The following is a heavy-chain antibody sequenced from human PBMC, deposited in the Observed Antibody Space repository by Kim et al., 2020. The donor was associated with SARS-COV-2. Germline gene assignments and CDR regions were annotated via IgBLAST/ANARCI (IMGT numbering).Heavy chain of an antibody. V-gene: IGHV3-23*01. J-gene: IGHJ6*03. CDR1: GFTFSNHA. D-gene: IGHD6-6*01. CDR2: IRGSGDNT. Sequence: GGSLRLSCAGSGFTFSNHATTWIRQAPGKGPEWVSTIRGSGDNTYYTDSVRGRFTISRDNSQNTLYLQMNSLRAEDTAVYYCAKGPAPSSSYHMDVWGKGTTVTVSS. CDR3: AKGPAPSSSYHMDV.